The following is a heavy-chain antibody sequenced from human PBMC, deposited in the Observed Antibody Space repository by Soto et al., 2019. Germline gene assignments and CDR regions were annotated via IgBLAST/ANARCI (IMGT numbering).Heavy chain of an antibody. D-gene: IGHD2-2*01. V-gene: IGHV1-69*13. CDR2: IIPIFGTA. CDR3: ASHMTRGYCSSTSCHPDYYGMDV. CDR1: GGTFSSYA. J-gene: IGHJ6*02. Sequence: GASVKVSCKASGGTFSSYAISWVRQAPGQGLEWMGGIIPIFGTANYAQKFQGRVTITADESTSTAYMELSSLRSEDTAVYYCASHMTRGYCSSTSCHPDYYGMDVWGQGTTVTVSS.